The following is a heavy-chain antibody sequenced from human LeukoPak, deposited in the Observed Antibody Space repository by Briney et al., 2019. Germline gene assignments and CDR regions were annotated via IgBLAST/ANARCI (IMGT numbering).Heavy chain of an antibody. V-gene: IGHV3-53*01. CDR1: GFTVSSNY. J-gene: IGHJ4*02. Sequence: QSGGSLTLSCAASGFTVSSNYMSWVRHAPGKGMEWVSVIYSGGRTYYADSVKGRFTISRDNSKNTLDLQMNSQSAEDTAVYYCAREEGSYWGQGTLVTVSS. CDR2: IYSGGRT. D-gene: IGHD2-15*01. CDR3: AREEGSY.